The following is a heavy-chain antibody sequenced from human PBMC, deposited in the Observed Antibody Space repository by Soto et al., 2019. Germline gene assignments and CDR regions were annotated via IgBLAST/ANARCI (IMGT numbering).Heavy chain of an antibody. J-gene: IGHJ4*02. D-gene: IGHD2-15*01. V-gene: IGHV3-74*01. Sequence: EVQLVESGGGLVQPGGSLRLSCAASGFTFSTYWMHWVRQAPGKGLVWVSRINSAGSSTNYADSVKGRFTISRDNAENTLYLEITNLRAEDTAVYYSARDCYTRLGHFSGGGCPLDYWGQGSLVTVSS. CDR2: INSAGSST. CDR1: GFTFSTYW. CDR3: ARDCYTRLGHFSGGGCPLDY.